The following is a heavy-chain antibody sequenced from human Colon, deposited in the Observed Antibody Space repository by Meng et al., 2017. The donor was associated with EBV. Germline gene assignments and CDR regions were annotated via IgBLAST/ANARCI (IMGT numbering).Heavy chain of an antibody. D-gene: IGHD4-17*01. CDR1: GDSISNNW. V-gene: IGHV4-4*02. CDR3: ARNGDYNPGLY. J-gene: IGHJ4*02. CDR2: IYHSGTT. Sequence: QVQRREAGPGLLKPSGTLSLTCAVSGDSISNNWWSWVRQPPGKGLEWIGEIYHSGTTNYNPSLRSRVTISVDKSKNQFSLQLTSVTAADTAVYYCARNGDYNPGLYWGQGTLVTVSS.